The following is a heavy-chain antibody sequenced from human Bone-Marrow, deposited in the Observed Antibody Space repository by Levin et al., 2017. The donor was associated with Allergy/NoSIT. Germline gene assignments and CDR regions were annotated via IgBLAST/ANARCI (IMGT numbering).Heavy chain of an antibody. D-gene: IGHD6-13*01. V-gene: IGHV1-69*06. J-gene: IGHJ4*02. CDR3: ARGRQGSKCWYAYHDL. Sequence: SVKVSCKASGGAFINNAISWVRQAPGQGPEWMGGIIPMVGTPNYALNFEDRVTITADTSTTTSYMVVRSLRSEDTAVYYFARGRQGSKCWYAYHDLWGPGTLVTVSA. CDR1: GGAFINNA. CDR2: IIPMVGTP.